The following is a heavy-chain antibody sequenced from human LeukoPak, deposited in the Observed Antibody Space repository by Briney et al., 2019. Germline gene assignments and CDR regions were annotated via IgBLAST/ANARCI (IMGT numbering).Heavy chain of an antibody. V-gene: IGHV4-39*01. D-gene: IGHD1-26*01. CDR3: ASPWTWELAALDY. CDR1: GGSISSNTYY. J-gene: IGHJ4*01. CDR2: IYFNGNT. Sequence: KPSETLSLTCTVSGGSISSNTYYWAWIRQPPGKGLEWIASIYFNGNTYYNPSLKSRVTISVDTSKNHFSLKLTSMTAADTAVYYCASPWTWELAALDYWGQGTLVTVSS.